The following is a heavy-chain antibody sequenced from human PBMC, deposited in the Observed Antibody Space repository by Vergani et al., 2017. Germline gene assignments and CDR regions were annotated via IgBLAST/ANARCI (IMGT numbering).Heavy chain of an antibody. D-gene: IGHD6-13*01. J-gene: IGHJ5*02. CDR2: ISSSSSYT. V-gene: IGHV3-11*05. CDR3: ARAQIAAENWFDP. Sequence: QVQLVESGGGLVKPGGSLRLSCAASGFTFSDYYMSWIRQAPGKGLEWVSYISSSSSYTNYAESVKGRFTISRDNAKNSLYLQMNSLRAEDTAVYYCARAQIAAENWFDPWGQGTLVTVSS. CDR1: GFTFSDYY.